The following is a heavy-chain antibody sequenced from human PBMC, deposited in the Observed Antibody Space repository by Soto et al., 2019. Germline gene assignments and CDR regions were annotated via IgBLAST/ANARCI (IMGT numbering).Heavy chain of an antibody. J-gene: IGHJ4*02. D-gene: IGHD6-19*01. Sequence: GGSLRLSCAASGFTFSTYAMSWVRQAPGKGLEWVSAISGSGGSTYYADSVKGRFTISRDNSKNTLYLQVNSLRAEDTAVYYCAGGRGWYRFDYWGQGTLVTVSS. CDR1: GFTFSTYA. CDR2: ISGSGGST. V-gene: IGHV3-23*01. CDR3: AGGRGWYRFDY.